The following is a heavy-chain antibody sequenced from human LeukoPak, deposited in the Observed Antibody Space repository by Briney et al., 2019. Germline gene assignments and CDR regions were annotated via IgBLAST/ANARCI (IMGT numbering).Heavy chain of an antibody. Sequence: SETLSLTCAVYGGSFSNYYWTWIRQPPGKGLEWIGEINHSGSARYNPSLKSRVIISVDTSKNQFSLKLSSVTAADTAVYYCARDRVGQQLVGRNYYYYYMDVWGKGTTVTISS. CDR3: ARDRVGQQLVGRNYYYYYMDV. V-gene: IGHV4-34*01. J-gene: IGHJ6*03. CDR2: INHSGSA. D-gene: IGHD6-13*01. CDR1: GGSFSNYY.